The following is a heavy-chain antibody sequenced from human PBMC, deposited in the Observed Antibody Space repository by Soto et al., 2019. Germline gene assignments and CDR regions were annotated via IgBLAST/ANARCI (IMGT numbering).Heavy chain of an antibody. CDR1: GGSISSGGYY. CDR2: IYYSGST. Sequence: TSETLSLTCTVSGGSISSGGYYWTWIRQHPGKGLEWIGYIYYSGSTFYNPSLKSRVTISVDTSKNQFSLKLSSVTAADTAVYYCARLRWSHYVYFDSWGQGTLVTVSS. V-gene: IGHV4-31*03. D-gene: IGHD3-10*01. J-gene: IGHJ4*02. CDR3: ARLRWSHYVYFDS.